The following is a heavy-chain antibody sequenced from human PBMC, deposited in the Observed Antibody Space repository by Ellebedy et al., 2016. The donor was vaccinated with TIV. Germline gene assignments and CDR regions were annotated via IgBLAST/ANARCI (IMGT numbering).Heavy chain of an antibody. J-gene: IGHJ4*02. CDR2: IYYSGST. CDR1: GGSISSYY. V-gene: IGHV4-59*12. Sequence: SETLSLXXTVSGGSISSYYWSWIRQPPGKGLEWIGYIYYSGSTNYNPFLKNRVTMSVDTSKNQFSLKLTSVTAADTAVYYCARLSWAFIIAAATTSGGGIDYWGQGTLVTVSS. D-gene: IGHD6-13*01. CDR3: ARLSWAFIIAAATTSGGGIDY.